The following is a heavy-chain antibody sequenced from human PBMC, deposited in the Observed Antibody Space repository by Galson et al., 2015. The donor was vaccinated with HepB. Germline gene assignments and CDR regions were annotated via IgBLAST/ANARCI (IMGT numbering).Heavy chain of an antibody. CDR2: IKSKTDGGTT. Sequence: SLRLSCAASGFTFSNAWMSWVRQAPGKGLEWVGRIKSKTDGGTTDYAAPVKGRFTISRDDSKNTLYLQMNSLKTEDTAVYYCTTDPCGGDCYLAGAGYWGQGTLVTVSS. J-gene: IGHJ4*02. CDR1: GFTFSNAW. D-gene: IGHD2-21*02. V-gene: IGHV3-15*01. CDR3: TTDPCGGDCYLAGAGY.